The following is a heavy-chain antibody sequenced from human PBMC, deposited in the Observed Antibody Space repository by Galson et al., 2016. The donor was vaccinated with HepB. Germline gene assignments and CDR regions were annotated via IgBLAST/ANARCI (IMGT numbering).Heavy chain of an antibody. CDR2: IRSKTYYGTA. CDR3: ARGYTNTWYVAGFDY. CDR1: GFTFGDYP. V-gene: IGHV3-49*03. J-gene: IGHJ4*02. D-gene: IGHD6-13*01. Sequence: SLRLSCAASGFTFGDYPMTWLRQAPGKGLEWVGFIRSKTYYGTAEYAASVEGRFTISRDDSKRIAYLQMDSPKPEDSAVYYCARGYTNTWYVAGFDYWGQGTLVTVSS.